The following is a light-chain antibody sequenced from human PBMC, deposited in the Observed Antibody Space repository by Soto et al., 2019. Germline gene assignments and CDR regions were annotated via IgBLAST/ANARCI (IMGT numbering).Light chain of an antibody. CDR3: SSYTGAYTLV. J-gene: IGLJ1*01. CDR1: SSDVGAYNY. Sequence: QSVLAQPASVSGSPGQSIAISCTGTSSDVGAYNYVSWYQQHPGKAPKLIVHEVSDRPSGVSDRFSGSKSANTASLTISGLQAEDEADYYCSSYTGAYTLVFGTGTKATV. V-gene: IGLV2-14*01. CDR2: EVS.